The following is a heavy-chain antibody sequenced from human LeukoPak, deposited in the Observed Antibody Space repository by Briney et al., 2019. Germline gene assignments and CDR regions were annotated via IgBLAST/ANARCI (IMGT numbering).Heavy chain of an antibody. CDR1: GFAFSSYG. Sequence: PGGSLRLSCAASGFAFSSYGMHWVRQAPGKGLEWVAFIRYDGSNKYYADSVKGRFTISRDNSKNTLYLQMNSLRAEDTAVYYCAKLYGSGNDGSETEHYYYYMDVWGKGTTVTISS. J-gene: IGHJ6*03. CDR3: AKLYGSGNDGSETEHYYYYMDV. D-gene: IGHD3-10*01. CDR2: IRYDGSNK. V-gene: IGHV3-30*02.